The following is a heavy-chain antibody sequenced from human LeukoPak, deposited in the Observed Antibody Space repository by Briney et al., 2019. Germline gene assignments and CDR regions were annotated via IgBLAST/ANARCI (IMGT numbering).Heavy chain of an antibody. CDR1: GGSITSSSYY. CDR2: IYYSGST. J-gene: IGHJ4*02. V-gene: IGHV4-39*01. Sequence: PSETLSLTCTVSGGSITSSSYYWGWIRQPPGKGLEWIGSIYYSGSTYYSPSLKSRVTISVDTSKNQFSLKLSSVTAADTAVYYCARRDSSGVVPRWDYWGQGTLVTVSS. CDR3: ARRDSSGVVPRWDY. D-gene: IGHD6-25*01.